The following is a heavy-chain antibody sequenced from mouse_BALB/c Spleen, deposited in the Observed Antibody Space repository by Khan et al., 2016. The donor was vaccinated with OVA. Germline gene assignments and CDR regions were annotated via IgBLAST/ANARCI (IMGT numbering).Heavy chain of an antibody. V-gene: IGHV3-6*02. Sequence: EVQLQESGPGLVKPSQSLSLSCSVTGYSIASAFYWNWIRQFPGNKLEWMGYISYDVSNNYNPSLKNRISITRDTSKNPFFLKLNHVTPEDTSAYCCAGENCEAWFAYWGQGTLVTVSA. CDR2: ISYDVSN. J-gene: IGHJ3*01. D-gene: IGHD4-1*01. CDR3: AGENCEAWFAY. CDR1: GYSIASAFY.